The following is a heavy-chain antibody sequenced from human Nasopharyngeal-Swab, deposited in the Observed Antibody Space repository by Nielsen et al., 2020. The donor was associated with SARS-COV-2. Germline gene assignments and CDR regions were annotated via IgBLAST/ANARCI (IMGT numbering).Heavy chain of an antibody. CDR3: AKSMAYFQLSGTYNLDF. D-gene: IGHD2-21*01. V-gene: IGHV3-30*18. J-gene: IGHJ4*02. CDR1: EFTVNDYV. Sequence: GESLKISCVASEFTVNDYVIHWVRQAPGKGLEWVAFISYEGSISNYIDSVKGRFTVSRDSSKNTVYLQMNSLRPDDTAVYFCAKSMAYFQLSGTYNLDFWGQGTLVTVSS. CDR2: ISYEGSIS.